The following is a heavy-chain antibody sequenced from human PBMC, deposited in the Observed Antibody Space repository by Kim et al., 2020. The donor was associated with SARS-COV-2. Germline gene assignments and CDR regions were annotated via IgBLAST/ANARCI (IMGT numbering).Heavy chain of an antibody. CDR1: GGSISSGGYY. D-gene: IGHD3-3*01. J-gene: IGHJ4*02. CDR2: IDYSGST. Sequence: SETLSLTCTVSGGSISSGGYYWSWIRQHPGKGLEWIGYIDYSGSTYYNPSLKSRVTISVDTSKNQFSLKLSSVTAADTAVYYCARAPRRIITIFGVVTHFDYGGQGTLVTVSS. V-gene: IGHV4-31*03. CDR3: ARAPRRIITIFGVVTHFDY.